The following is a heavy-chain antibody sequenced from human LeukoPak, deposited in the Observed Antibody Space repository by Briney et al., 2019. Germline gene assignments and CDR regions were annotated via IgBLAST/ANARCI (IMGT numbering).Heavy chain of an antibody. Sequence: GGSLRLSCAASGFTFSSYWMHWVRQVPGKGLVWVSYINSDGSSTNYADSVKGRFTISRDNAKNTVYLQMNSLRAEDTAMYYCTREIGYDGISWGSDYWGQGTLATVSS. D-gene: IGHD4-23*01. CDR3: TREIGYDGISWGSDY. CDR1: GFTFSSYW. J-gene: IGHJ4*02. V-gene: IGHV3-74*01. CDR2: INSDGSST.